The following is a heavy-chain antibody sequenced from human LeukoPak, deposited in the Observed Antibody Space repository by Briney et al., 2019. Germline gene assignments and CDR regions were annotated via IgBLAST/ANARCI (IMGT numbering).Heavy chain of an antibody. V-gene: IGHV3-21*01. D-gene: IGHD3-3*01. CDR1: GFTFSSYS. CDR2: ISSSSSYI. CDR3: ARGGPSGVVTPYYYYYYTHV. Sequence: GGSLRLSCAASGFTFSSYSMNWVRQAPGKGLEWVSSISSSSSYIYYADSVKGRFTISRDNAKNSLYLQMNSLRAEDTAVYYCARGGPSGVVTPYYYYYYTHVWGKGTTVTLSS. J-gene: IGHJ6*03.